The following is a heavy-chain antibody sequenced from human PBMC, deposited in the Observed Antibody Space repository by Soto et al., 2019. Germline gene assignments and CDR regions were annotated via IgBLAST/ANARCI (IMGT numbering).Heavy chain of an antibody. Sequence: EVQLVESGGGLIQPGGSLRLSCAASAFTVSSNYMSWVRQAPGKGLEWVSVIYSGGSTYYADSVKGRFTISRDNSQNTLYLQMNSLRAEDTAVYYCARGESSGWPIFDYWGQGTQVTVSS. D-gene: IGHD6-19*01. J-gene: IGHJ4*02. CDR2: IYSGGST. CDR3: ARGESSGWPIFDY. V-gene: IGHV3-53*01. CDR1: AFTVSSNY.